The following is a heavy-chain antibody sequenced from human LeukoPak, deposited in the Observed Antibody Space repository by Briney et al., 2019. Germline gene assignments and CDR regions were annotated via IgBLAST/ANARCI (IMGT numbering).Heavy chain of an antibody. D-gene: IGHD5-24*01. CDR1: GFTFSSYG. Sequence: GRSLRLSCAASGFTFSSYGMHWVRQAPGKGLEWVAVIWYDGSNKYCADSVKGRFTISRDNSKNTLYLQMNSLRAEDTAVYYCAKSRDGYRVFEYWGQGTLVTVSS. CDR2: IWYDGSNK. V-gene: IGHV3-33*06. CDR3: AKSRDGYRVFEY. J-gene: IGHJ4*02.